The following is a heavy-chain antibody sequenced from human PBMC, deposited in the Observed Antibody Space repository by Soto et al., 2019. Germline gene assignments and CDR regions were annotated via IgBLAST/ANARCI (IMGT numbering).Heavy chain of an antibody. D-gene: IGHD6-13*01. J-gene: IGHJ4*02. Sequence: SETLSLTCTVSGGSISSGGYYWSWIRQHPGKGLEWIGYIYYSGSTYYNPSLKSRVTISVDTSKNQFSLKLSSVTAADTAVYYCARDQKQQLVFDYWGQGTLVTVS. CDR2: IYYSGST. CDR1: GGSISSGGYY. V-gene: IGHV4-31*02. CDR3: ARDQKQQLVFDY.